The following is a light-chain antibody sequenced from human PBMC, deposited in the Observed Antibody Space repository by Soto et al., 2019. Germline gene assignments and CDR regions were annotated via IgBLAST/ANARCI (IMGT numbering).Light chain of an antibody. Sequence: EIVMTQYPYTLSVSPGERATLSCSASQTVSTNLAWYQQKPGQAPRLLLYAASIRATGIPARFSGSGSETEFTLTISSPQSEDFAVYYCQQYNKWWTFGQGTKVDI. CDR3: QQYNKWWT. CDR1: QTVSTN. CDR2: AAS. V-gene: IGKV3-15*01. J-gene: IGKJ1*01.